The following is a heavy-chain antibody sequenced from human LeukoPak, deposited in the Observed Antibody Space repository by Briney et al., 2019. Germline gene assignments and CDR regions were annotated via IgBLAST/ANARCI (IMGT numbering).Heavy chain of an antibody. V-gene: IGHV3-23*01. CDR1: GFTFSSYA. D-gene: IGHD1-20*01. J-gene: IGHJ6*02. CDR3: ARDAPPYNWNYNYGMDV. Sequence: PGGSLRLSCAASGFTFSSYAMSWVRQAPGKGLEWVSAISGSGGSTYYADSVKGRFTISRDNSKNTLYLQMNSLRAEDTAVYYCARDAPPYNWNYNYGMDVWGQGTTVTVSS. CDR2: ISGSGGST.